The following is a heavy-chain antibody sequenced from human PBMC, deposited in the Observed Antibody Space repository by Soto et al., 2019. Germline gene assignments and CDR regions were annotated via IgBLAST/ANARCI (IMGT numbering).Heavy chain of an antibody. V-gene: IGHV4-61*01. CDR1: GASVSSYNYF. Sequence: PSETLSLTCTVSGASVSSYNYFWSWLPQAPGQGLEWIGYFYYTGSINYNPSLKSRVTISIDASKDQFSLRLSSVTAADTAVYYCARSMFYSDGSNYSPFDYWGQGTLVTVSS. CDR2: FYYTGSI. D-gene: IGHD3-22*01. CDR3: ARSMFYSDGSNYSPFDY. J-gene: IGHJ4*02.